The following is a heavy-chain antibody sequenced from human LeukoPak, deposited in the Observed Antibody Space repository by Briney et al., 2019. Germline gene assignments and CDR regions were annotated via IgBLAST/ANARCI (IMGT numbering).Heavy chain of an antibody. D-gene: IGHD1-26*01. CDR1: GFTFSSYA. CDR2: IYYSGST. J-gene: IGHJ4*02. CDR3: ARQDRSVGTNIYYFDY. Sequence: GSLRLSCAASGFTFSSYAMSWIRQPPGKGLEWFAYIYYSGSTNYSPSLQSRVTIAVDTSKNQLTLKLSSVTAADTAVYYCARQDRSVGTNIYYFDYWGQGILVTVSS. V-gene: IGHV4-59*08.